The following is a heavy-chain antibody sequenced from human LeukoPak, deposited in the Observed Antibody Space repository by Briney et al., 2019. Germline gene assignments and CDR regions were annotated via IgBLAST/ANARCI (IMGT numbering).Heavy chain of an antibody. V-gene: IGHV3-23*01. J-gene: IGHJ4*02. CDR2: ISGSGGST. CDR3: AKLAAIFGVVIIWSDY. Sequence: GGSLRLSCAASGFTFSGYAMSWVRQAPGKGLEWVSAISGSGGSTYYADSVKGRFTISRDNSKNTLYLQMNSLRAEDTAVYYCAKLAAIFGVVIIWSDYWGQGTLVTVSS. D-gene: IGHD3-3*01. CDR1: GFTFSGYA.